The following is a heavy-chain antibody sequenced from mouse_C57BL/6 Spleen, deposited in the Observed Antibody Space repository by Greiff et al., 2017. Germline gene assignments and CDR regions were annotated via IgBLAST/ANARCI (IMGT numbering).Heavy chain of an antibody. V-gene: IGHV1-69*01. CDR1: GYTFTSYW. Sequence: QVQLKQPGAELVMPGASVKLSCKASGYTFTSYWMHWVKQRPGQGLEWIGEIDPSDSYTNYNQKFKGKSTLTVDKSSSTAYMQLSSLTSEDSAVYYCASYYYGSSDAWFAYWGQGTLVTVSA. CDR3: ASYYYGSSDAWFAY. J-gene: IGHJ3*01. D-gene: IGHD1-1*01. CDR2: IDPSDSYT.